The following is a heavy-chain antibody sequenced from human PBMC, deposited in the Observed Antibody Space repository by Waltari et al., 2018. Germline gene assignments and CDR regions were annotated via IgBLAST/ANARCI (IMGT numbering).Heavy chain of an antibody. J-gene: IGHJ6*03. CDR1: GFGLGRFG. CDR3: ARCPDEYNYYYMEV. Sequence: QVQLVESGGGVVQPGKSLRLSCAGSGFGLGRFGIHWVRQAPGKGLEWVAIIWFDGSKIYYADSVKGRFTISRDNSRNTVYLQMNSLRPEDSGVYYCARCPDEYNYYYMEVWGRGTTVSVSS. CDR2: IWFDGSKI. V-gene: IGHV3-33*08.